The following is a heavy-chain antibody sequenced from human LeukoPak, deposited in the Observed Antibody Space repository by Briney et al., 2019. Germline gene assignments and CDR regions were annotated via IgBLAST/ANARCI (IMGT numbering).Heavy chain of an antibody. J-gene: IGHJ4*02. CDR1: GFTFDDYA. D-gene: IGHD3-9*01. CDR2: TSWNSGSI. CDR3: AKDTYYDILTGYHGD. V-gene: IGHV3-9*01. Sequence: GGSLRFSGAASGFTFDDYAMHWVRQAPGKGLKWVSGTSWNSGSIGYADSVKGRFTISRDNAKNSLYLQMNSLRAEDTALYYCAKDTYYDILTGYHGDWGQGTLVTVSS.